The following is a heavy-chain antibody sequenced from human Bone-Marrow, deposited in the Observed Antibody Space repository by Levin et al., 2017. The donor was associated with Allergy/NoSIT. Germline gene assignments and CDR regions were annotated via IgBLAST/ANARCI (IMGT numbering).Heavy chain of an antibody. J-gene: IGHJ4*02. Sequence: GESLKISCKASGFMFIIYGISWVRQAPGQGLEWMGWISVDNGNTDYAPRFQDRVTMTTDTSTSTAYMQLRRLRPDDTAIYYCARVDCSGDECYSESFWGQGTLVTVSS. V-gene: IGHV1-18*01. D-gene: IGHD2-21*01. CDR3: ARVDCSGDECYSESF. CDR1: GFMFIIYG. CDR2: ISVDNGNT.